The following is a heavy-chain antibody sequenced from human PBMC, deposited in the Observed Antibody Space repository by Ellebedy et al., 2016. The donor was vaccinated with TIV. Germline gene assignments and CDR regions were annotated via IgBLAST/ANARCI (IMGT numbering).Heavy chain of an antibody. J-gene: IGHJ4*02. V-gene: IGHV1-18*01. D-gene: IGHD2-2*01. CDR3: ARDHCSTTSCHFDN. CDR1: GYTFTSYG. CDR2: ISVYNGKT. Sequence: ASVKVSCXASGYTFTSYGITWVRQVPGQGLEWVGWISVYNGKTIYAQKLQGRVTMTTDTSTSTAYMDLRSLRSDDTAVYYCARDHCSTTSCHFDNWGQGTLLTVAS.